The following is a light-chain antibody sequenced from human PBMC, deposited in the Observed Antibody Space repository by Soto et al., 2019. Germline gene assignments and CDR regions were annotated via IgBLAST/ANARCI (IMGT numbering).Light chain of an antibody. CDR3: QQLFMYPPT. J-gene: IGKJ3*01. Sequence: DIQMTQSPSTLSASVGDRVTITCRASQSISIWLAWYQQKPGKAPNLLIHDASSLESGVPSRFGGSGSGTDFTLTVSSLQPEDFATYYCQQLFMYPPTFGPGTKVDIK. CDR1: QSISIW. V-gene: IGKV1-5*01. CDR2: DAS.